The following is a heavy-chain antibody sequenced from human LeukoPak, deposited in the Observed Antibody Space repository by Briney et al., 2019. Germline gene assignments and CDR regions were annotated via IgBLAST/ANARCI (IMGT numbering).Heavy chain of an antibody. V-gene: IGHV3-33*01. Sequence: GGTLRLSCAASGFTFSGYGMHWVRQAPGKGLEWVAVICYDGSNKYYADSVNGRFTISSANSKNMPYLQMNSLRAEATAVYYCARDGYSGQDGRAPAFDIWGQGTMVTVSS. CDR3: ARDGYSGQDGRAPAFDI. CDR1: GFTFSGYG. J-gene: IGHJ3*02. CDR2: ICYDGSNK. D-gene: IGHD5-12*01.